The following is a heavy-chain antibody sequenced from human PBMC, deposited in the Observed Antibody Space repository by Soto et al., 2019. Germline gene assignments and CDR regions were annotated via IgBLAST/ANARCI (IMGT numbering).Heavy chain of an antibody. CDR1: GGSIRSGGYS. J-gene: IGHJ4*02. CDR3: ARGIAAAHPQTYYFDY. V-gene: IGHV4-61*08. D-gene: IGHD6-13*01. CDR2: IYYSGST. Sequence: LETHSLTSAVSGGSIRSGGYSWSWIRQPPGKGLEWIGYIYYSGSTNYNPSLKSRVTISVDTSKNQFSLKLSSVTAADTAVYYCARGIAAAHPQTYYFDYWGQGTLVTVSS.